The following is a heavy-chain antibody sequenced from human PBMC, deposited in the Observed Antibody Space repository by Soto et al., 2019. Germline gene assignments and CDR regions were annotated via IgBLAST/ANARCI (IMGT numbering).Heavy chain of an antibody. CDR1: GGSISTYY. CDR2: IYYTGST. CDR3: ARGYQASGFDY. J-gene: IGHJ4*02. Sequence: SETLSLTCSVSGGSISTYYWSWIRQPPDRGLEWIGYIYYTGSTDYSPSLKSRVSISVDTSKNEFSLKMNSLTAADQAVYYCARGYQASGFDYWGQGNMVTVSS. V-gene: IGHV4-59*01. D-gene: IGHD2-2*01.